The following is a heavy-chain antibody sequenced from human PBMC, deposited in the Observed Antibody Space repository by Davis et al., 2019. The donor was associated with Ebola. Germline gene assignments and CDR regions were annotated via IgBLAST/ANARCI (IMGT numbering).Heavy chain of an antibody. V-gene: IGHV1-24*01. Sequence: AASVKVSCKVSPYSLTVLALQWVRQAPGKGLAWMGGFDPEDGEIVYAQKFQGRVTMTEDTSTDTAYMELSSLRSGDTAIYYCATVRAHSRHDNWGQGTLVTVSS. D-gene: IGHD3-22*01. CDR2: FDPEDGEI. J-gene: IGHJ4*02. CDR1: PYSLTVLA. CDR3: ATVRAHSRHDN.